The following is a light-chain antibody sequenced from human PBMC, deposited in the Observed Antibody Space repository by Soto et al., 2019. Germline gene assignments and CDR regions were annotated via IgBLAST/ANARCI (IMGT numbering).Light chain of an antibody. CDR1: SSKIGSNT. J-gene: IGLJ1*01. Sequence: QSVLTQPPSASGTPGQRVTITCYGSSSKIGSNTVNWYQQLPGTAPKLLIYSNNQRPSGVPDRFSGSKSGTSASLAISGFQSEDEADYYCAAWDDSLNGHVFGTGTKVTVL. CDR2: SNN. V-gene: IGLV1-44*01. CDR3: AAWDDSLNGHV.